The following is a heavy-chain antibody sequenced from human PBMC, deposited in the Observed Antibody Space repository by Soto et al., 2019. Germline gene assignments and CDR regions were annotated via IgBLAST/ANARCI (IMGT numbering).Heavy chain of an antibody. CDR1: GFSLSTSAVG. CDR3: ALPLEGAFDI. D-gene: IGHD3-3*01. J-gene: IGHJ3*02. CDR2: IYWNDDK. Sequence: QITLKESGPTLVTPTQTLTLTCTFSGFSLSTSAVGVGWICQPPGKALEWLALIYWNDDKRYSPSLKSRLTITKDTSENQVVLTMTNMDPVDTATYYCALPLEGAFDIWGQGTMVTVSS. V-gene: IGHV2-5*01.